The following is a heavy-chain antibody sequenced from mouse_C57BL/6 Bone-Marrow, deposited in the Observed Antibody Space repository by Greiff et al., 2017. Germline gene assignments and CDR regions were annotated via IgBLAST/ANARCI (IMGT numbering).Heavy chain of an antibody. V-gene: IGHV1-76*01. Sequence: QVQLKQSGAELVRPGASVKLSCKASGYTFTDYYINWVKQRPGQGLEWIARIYPGSGNTYYNEKFKGKATLTTEKSSSTAYMQLSSLTSEDSAVYFCARGDYYGSSYWYFDVWGTGTTVNVSS. D-gene: IGHD1-1*01. CDR3: ARGDYYGSSYWYFDV. CDR1: GYTFTDYY. CDR2: IYPGSGNT. J-gene: IGHJ1*03.